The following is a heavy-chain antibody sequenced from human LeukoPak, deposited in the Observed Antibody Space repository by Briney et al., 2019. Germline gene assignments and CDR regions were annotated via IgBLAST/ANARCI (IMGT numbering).Heavy chain of an antibody. CDR1: GGSFSGYY. CDR2: INHSGST. Sequence: PSETLSLTCAVYGGSFSGYYWSWIRQPPGKGLEWIGEINHSGSTNYNPSLKSRVTISVDTSKNQFSLKLSSVTAADTAVYYCARGFLYYDFWSGYYGKSPFQDAFDIWGQGTMVTVSS. V-gene: IGHV4-34*01. J-gene: IGHJ3*02. D-gene: IGHD3-3*01. CDR3: ARGFLYYDFWSGYYGKSPFQDAFDI.